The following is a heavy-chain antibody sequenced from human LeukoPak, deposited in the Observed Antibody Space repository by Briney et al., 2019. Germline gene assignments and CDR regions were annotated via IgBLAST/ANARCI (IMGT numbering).Heavy chain of an antibody. CDR2: ISGNGDIT. CDR1: GLTFSNNA. J-gene: IGHJ4*02. V-gene: IGHV3-23*01. CDR3: ARERGSWSFDY. D-gene: IGHD6-13*01. Sequence: TGGSLRLSCAASGLTFSNNAMIWVRQAPGKGLEWVSTISGNGDITYYADSVRGRFTISRDNSKKTLYLQMNSLRAEDTAIYYCARERGSWSFDYWGQGTLVAVSS.